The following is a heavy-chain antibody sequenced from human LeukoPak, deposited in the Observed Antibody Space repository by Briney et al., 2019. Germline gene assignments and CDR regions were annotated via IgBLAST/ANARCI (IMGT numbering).Heavy chain of an antibody. CDR2: MNPNSGNT. CDR1: GGTFSSYD. V-gene: IGHV1-8*03. J-gene: IGHJ4*02. Sequence: GSSVKVSCKASGGTFSSYDINWVRQATGQGLEWMGWMNPNSGNTGYAQKFQGRVTITRNTSISTAYMELSSLRSEDTAVYYCARGEGLRHFDYWGQGTLATVSS. CDR3: ARGEGLRHFDY.